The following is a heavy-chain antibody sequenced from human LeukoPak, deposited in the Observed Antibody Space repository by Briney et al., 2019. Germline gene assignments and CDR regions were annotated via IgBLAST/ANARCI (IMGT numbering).Heavy chain of an antibody. V-gene: IGHV4-39*01. J-gene: IGHJ4*02. CDR1: GGSISSSNYY. Sequence: SETLSLTCTVSGGSISSSNYYWGWIRQPPGTGLQWIGSISFSGSTYYNPSLKSRVTISGDTSKNQFSLNLNAVTAADTAVYYCAKSTESSGWNDYWGQGILVTVSS. CDR3: AKSTESSGWNDY. CDR2: ISFSGST. D-gene: IGHD6-19*01.